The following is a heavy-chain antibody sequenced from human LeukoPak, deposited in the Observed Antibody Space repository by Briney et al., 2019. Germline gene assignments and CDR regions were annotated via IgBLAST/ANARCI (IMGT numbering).Heavy chain of an antibody. CDR2: ISYDGSNK. V-gene: IGHV3-30*03. D-gene: IGHD6-13*01. CDR3: ARDHGPFTYSSSWYHAFDI. Sequence: GGSLRLSCAASGFTFSSYSMNWVRQAPGKGLEWVAVISYDGSNKYYADSVKGRFTISRDNSKNTLYLQMNSLRAEDTAVYYCARDHGPFTYSSSWYHAFDIWGQGTMVTVSS. J-gene: IGHJ3*02. CDR1: GFTFSSYS.